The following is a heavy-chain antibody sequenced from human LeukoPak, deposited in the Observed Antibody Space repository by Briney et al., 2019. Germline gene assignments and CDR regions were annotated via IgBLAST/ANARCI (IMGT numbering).Heavy chain of an antibody. D-gene: IGHD3-10*01. CDR1: GFTFSSYW. Sequence: GGSLRLSCAASGFTFSSYWMSWVRQAPGKGLEWVANIKQDGSEKYYVDSVKGRFTISRDNAKNSLYLQMNSLRAEDTALYYCAKDMVRGVITPGIYGMDVWGQGTTVTVSS. CDR2: IKQDGSEK. J-gene: IGHJ6*02. V-gene: IGHV3-7*03. CDR3: AKDMVRGVITPGIYGMDV.